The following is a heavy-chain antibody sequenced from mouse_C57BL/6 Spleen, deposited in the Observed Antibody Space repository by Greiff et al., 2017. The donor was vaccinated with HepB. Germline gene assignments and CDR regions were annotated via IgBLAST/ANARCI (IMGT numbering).Heavy chain of an antibody. V-gene: IGHV1-69*01. J-gene: IGHJ2*01. CDR1: GYTFTSYW. D-gene: IGHD1-1*01. Sequence: QVQLKQPGAELVMPGASVKLSCKASGYTFTSYWMHWVKQRPGQGLEWIGEIDPSDSYTNYNQKFKGKSTLTVDKSSSTAYMQLSSLTSEDSAVYYCARGDYGNFDYCGQGTTLTVSS. CDR3: ARGDYGNFDY. CDR2: IDPSDSYT.